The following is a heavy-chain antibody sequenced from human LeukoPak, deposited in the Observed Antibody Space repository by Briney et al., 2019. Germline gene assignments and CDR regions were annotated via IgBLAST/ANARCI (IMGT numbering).Heavy chain of an antibody. Sequence: GSLRLSCAASGFTFSSYDMHWVRHATGKGLEWISAIGTAGDPYYPGSVKGRFTISRENAKNTLYLQMSSLRAEDTAGYYCVTGYIEAAGNYSQHWGQGTLVTVSS. CDR2: IGTAGDP. D-gene: IGHD6-13*01. V-gene: IGHV3-13*05. J-gene: IGHJ1*01. CDR3: VTGYIEAAGNYSQH. CDR1: GFTFSSYD.